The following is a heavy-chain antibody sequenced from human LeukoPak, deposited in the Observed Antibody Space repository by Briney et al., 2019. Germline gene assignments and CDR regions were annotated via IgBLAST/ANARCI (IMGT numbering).Heavy chain of an antibody. D-gene: IGHD2-2*02. CDR2: IRSSGNAM. J-gene: IGHJ3*02. V-gene: IGHV3-11*04. CDR1: GFTFSDYY. CDR3: ARTYQLLYDDAFDI. Sequence: GGSLRLSCTASGFTFSDYYMSWIRQAPGKGLEWVSNIRSSGNAMYYADSVKGRFTISRDNAKNSLYLQMNSLRAEDTAMYYCARTYQLLYDDAFDIWGQGTMVTVSS.